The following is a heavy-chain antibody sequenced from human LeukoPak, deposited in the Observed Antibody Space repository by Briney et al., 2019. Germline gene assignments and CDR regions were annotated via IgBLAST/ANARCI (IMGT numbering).Heavy chain of an antibody. CDR3: ARDARSYDTSGYYYFDY. D-gene: IGHD3-22*01. CDR2: IYSDGTT. J-gene: IGHJ4*02. CDR1: GASTTSYY. Sequence: PSETLSLTCSVSGASTTSYYWNWIRQAPGKGLEWIGYIYSDGTTSYSPSLRSRVTISIDTSRNQFSLKLSSVTAADAAVYYCARDARSYDTSGYYYFDYWGQGALVTVSS. V-gene: IGHV4-59*01.